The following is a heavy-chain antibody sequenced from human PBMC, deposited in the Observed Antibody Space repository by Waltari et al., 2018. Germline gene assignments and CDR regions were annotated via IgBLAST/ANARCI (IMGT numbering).Heavy chain of an antibody. CDR1: GGTFSSYA. Sequence: QVQLVQSGAEVKKPGSSVKVSCKASGGTFSSYAISWVRQAPGQGLEWMGGIIPIFGTANYAKKFQGRVTITADESTSTAYMELSSLRSEDTAVYYCASQAVTMVRGVPSGFDYWGQGTLVTVSS. CDR2: IIPIFGTA. V-gene: IGHV1-69*12. CDR3: ASQAVTMVRGVPSGFDY. J-gene: IGHJ4*02. D-gene: IGHD3-10*01.